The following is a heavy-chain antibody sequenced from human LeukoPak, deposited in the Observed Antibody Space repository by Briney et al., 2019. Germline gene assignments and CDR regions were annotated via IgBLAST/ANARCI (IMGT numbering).Heavy chain of an antibody. CDR2: ISNNGGAT. CDR3: ARALGSGRRHDAFDI. D-gene: IGHD2-15*01. Sequence: GGSLRLSCAASGFTFTNYPMHWVRQAPGKGLEYVSAISNNGGATYYANSVEDRFTISRDNSKITLYLQMGSLRAEDMAVYYCARALGSGRRHDAFDIWGQGTMVTVSS. CDR1: GFTFTNYP. V-gene: IGHV3-64*01. J-gene: IGHJ3*02.